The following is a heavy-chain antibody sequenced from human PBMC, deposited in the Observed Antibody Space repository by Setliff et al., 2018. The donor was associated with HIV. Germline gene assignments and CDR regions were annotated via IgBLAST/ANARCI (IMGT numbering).Heavy chain of an antibody. CDR3: ARGRMATVLIRNWIDP. J-gene: IGHJ5*02. D-gene: IGHD4-4*01. CDR2: INHSGST. V-gene: IGHV4-34*01. CDR1: GGSFSGYY. Sequence: SETLSLTCAVYGGSFSGYYWSWIRQPPGKGLEWIGEINHSGSTNYNPSLKSRVTISVDTSKNQFSLKLSSVTAADTAVYYCARGRMATVLIRNWIDPWGQGSLVTVSS.